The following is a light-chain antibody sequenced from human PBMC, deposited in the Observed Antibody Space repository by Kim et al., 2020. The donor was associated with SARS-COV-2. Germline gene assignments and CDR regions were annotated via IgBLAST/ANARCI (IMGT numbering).Light chain of an antibody. CDR1: NIGSKS. J-gene: IGLJ2*01. CDR3: QVWDSSSAHVV. CDR2: DDS. V-gene: IGLV3-21*03. Sequence: YELTQPPSVSVAPGKTARITCGGSNIGSKSVHWYQQKPGQAPVLVVYDDSDRPSGIPERFSGSNSGNTATLTISRVEAGAEADYYCQVWDSSSAHVVFCG.